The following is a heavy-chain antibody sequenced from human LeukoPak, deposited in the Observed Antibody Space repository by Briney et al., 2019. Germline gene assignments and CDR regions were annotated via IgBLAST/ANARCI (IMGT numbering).Heavy chain of an antibody. J-gene: IGHJ4*02. CDR2: IYPSGAT. CDR3: AGYQWWFQNDV. D-gene: IGHD2-15*01. Sequence: SETLSLTCAVSGGSFSANYRSWLRQPPGGGLEWIADIYPSGATQYNPSLKGRLPIAADGSKSHFSLGLSPVPAAHRPVFYCAGYQWWFQNDVWGQGTLVTVSS. CDR1: GGSFSANY. V-gene: IGHV4-34*01.